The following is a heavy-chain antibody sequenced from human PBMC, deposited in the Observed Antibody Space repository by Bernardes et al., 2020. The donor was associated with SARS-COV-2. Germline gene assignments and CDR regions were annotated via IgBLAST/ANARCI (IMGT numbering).Heavy chain of an antibody. CDR2: IIGNGGGT. Sequence: GGSLRLSCAASGVSFTDYAMSWVRQVPGKGLEWVSGIIGNGGGTYSADSVKGWFTISRDNSKNTLFLQMDSLRAEDTAVYYCAKDDDRPLFGAPGFDSWGQGTLVTVSS. J-gene: IGHJ4*02. V-gene: IGHV3-23*01. D-gene: IGHD3-3*01. CDR3: AKDDDRPLFGAPGFDS. CDR1: GVSFTDYA.